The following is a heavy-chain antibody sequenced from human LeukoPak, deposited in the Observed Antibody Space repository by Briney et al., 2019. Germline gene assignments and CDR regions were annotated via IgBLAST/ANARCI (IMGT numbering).Heavy chain of an antibody. CDR3: ASPYYDYGDGMDV. J-gene: IGHJ6*02. V-gene: IGHV3-66*01. D-gene: IGHD3-22*01. Sequence: GGSLRLSCAVSGFTVSSNYMSWVRQAPGKGLEWVSVIYSGGSRDYADSVKGRFTISRDNSKNTLYLQMNSLRAEDTAVYYCASPYYDYGDGMDVWGQGTTVTVSS. CDR2: IYSGGSR. CDR1: GFTVSSNY.